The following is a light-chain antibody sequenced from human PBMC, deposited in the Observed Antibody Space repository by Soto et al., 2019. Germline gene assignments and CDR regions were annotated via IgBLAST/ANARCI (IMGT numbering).Light chain of an antibody. CDR3: CSYAGSSTWV. J-gene: IGLJ3*02. CDR1: SSDVGSYNF. V-gene: IGLV2-23*01. CDR2: EGS. Sequence: QSVLPQPASVSGSPGQSITISCTGTSSDVGSYNFVSWYQQHPGKAPKLMIYEGSKRPSGVSNRFSGCKSGNTASLTISGLQAEDEEDYYCCSYAGSSTWVFGGGTKLTVL.